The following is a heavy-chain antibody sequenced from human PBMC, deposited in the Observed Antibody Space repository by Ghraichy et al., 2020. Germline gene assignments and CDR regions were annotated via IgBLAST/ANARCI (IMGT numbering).Heavy chain of an antibody. CDR2: IYYTGST. D-gene: IGHD1-26*01. Sequence: SETLSLTCTVSGGSVSSGGYYWTWIRQPPGKGLEWIGYIYYTGSTNYNPSLKSRVTISVDTSKNQFSLKLSSVTAADTAVYYCASTIVGTTRDYWGQGTLVTVSS. J-gene: IGHJ4*02. CDR1: GGSVSSGGYY. CDR3: ASTIVGTTRDY. V-gene: IGHV4-61*08.